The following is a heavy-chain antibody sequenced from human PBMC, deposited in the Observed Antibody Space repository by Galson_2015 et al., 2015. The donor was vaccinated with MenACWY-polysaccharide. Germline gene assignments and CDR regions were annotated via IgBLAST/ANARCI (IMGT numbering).Heavy chain of an antibody. CDR2: INQDGSDK. CDR1: GFSFSDYW. V-gene: IGHV3-7*01. CDR3: ARVGRGVGADIFFDP. J-gene: IGHJ5*02. D-gene: IGHD1-26*01. Sequence: SLRLSCAASGFSFSDYWMNWVRQAPGKGLEWVANINQDGSDKRYADSVKGRFIIPRDNVDKSLYLQMNSLGADDTAVYYCARVGRGVGADIFFDPWGQGALVTVSS.